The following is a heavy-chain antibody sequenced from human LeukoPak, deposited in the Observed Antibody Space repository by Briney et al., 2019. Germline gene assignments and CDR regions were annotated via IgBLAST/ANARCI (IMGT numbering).Heavy chain of an antibody. CDR2: ISSNSGSM. D-gene: IGHD6-13*01. V-gene: IGHV3-9*03. CDR3: AKDAYSASPRGYYMDV. J-gene: IGHJ6*03. CDR1: GFSFDDYA. Sequence: GGSLRLSCAASGFSFDDYAMHWVRQVPGKGLEWVSGISSNSGSMGHADSVKGRFTISRDNAKNSLYLQMNSLRAEDMGLYYCAKDAYSASPRGYYMDVWGKGTTVTVSS.